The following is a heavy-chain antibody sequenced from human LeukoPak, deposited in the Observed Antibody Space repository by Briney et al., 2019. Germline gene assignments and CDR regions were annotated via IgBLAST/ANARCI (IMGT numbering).Heavy chain of an antibody. CDR2: SKTSGGST. V-gene: IGHV1-46*01. D-gene: IGHD5-18*01. CDR3: ASPVVDTAKAQGYGLDV. J-gene: IGHJ6*01. Sequence: ASVTVSSTASGYTFTSYYMHWVRQAPGQGLEWMGISKTSGGSTSNAKKYQGRATTTSDTSTSTVYMELRSLRAEDTAVYYCASPVVDTAKAQGYGLDVWGQGTTVTVSP. CDR1: GYTFTSYY.